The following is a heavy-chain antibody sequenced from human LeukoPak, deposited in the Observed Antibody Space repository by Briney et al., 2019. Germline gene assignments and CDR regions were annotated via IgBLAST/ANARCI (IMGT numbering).Heavy chain of an antibody. CDR1: GGSISSSNW. J-gene: IGHJ4*02. V-gene: IGHV4-4*02. CDR2: IYHSGST. CDR3: ARDGSSFFSFDY. D-gene: IGHD6-13*01. Sequence: SETLSLTCAVSGGSISSSNWWSWVRQPPGKGLEWIGEIYHSGSTNYNPSLKSRVAISVDKSKNQFSLKLSSVTAADTAVYYCARDGSSFFSFDYWGQGTLVTVSS.